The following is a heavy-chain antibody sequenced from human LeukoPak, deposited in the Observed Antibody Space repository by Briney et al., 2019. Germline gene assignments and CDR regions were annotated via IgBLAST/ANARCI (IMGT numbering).Heavy chain of an antibody. J-gene: IGHJ4*02. CDR3: ATDTEDGYNFG. V-gene: IGHV3-15*01. D-gene: IGHD5-24*01. Sequence: PGGSLRLSCAASGFTFSNAWMSWVRQAPGKGLEWVGRIKSKSDGGTTHYAAPVNGRFTISTDDSKNTLYLQMNSLKTEDTAVYYCATDTEDGYNFGGGQGTLVTVSS. CDR1: GFTFSNAW. CDR2: IKSKSDGGTT.